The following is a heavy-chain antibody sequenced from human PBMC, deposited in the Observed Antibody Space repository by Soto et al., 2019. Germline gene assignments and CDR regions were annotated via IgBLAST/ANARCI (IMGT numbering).Heavy chain of an antibody. CDR3: ARQAVLRFLEWVPPDY. CDR1: GFTFSSYA. V-gene: IGHV3-30-3*01. J-gene: IGHJ4*02. CDR2: ISYDGSNK. D-gene: IGHD3-3*01. Sequence: GGSLRLSCAASGFTFSSYAMHWVRQAPGKGLEWVAVISYDGSNKYYADSVKGRFTISRDNSKNTLYLQMNSLRAEDTAVYYCARQAVLRFLEWVPPDYWGQGTLVTVSS.